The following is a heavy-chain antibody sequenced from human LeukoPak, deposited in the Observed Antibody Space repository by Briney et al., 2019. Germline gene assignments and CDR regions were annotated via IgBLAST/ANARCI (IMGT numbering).Heavy chain of an antibody. CDR3: ARSRQASGLFNS. CDR2: IYDRGPA. D-gene: IGHD3-10*01. V-gene: IGHV4-30-2*06. CDR1: GYAITSGGFS. J-gene: IGHJ5*01. Sequence: SETLSLTCTVSGYAITSGGFSWNWIRQSPGKGLEWIGCIYDRGPAYYNPSLKSRFTISVDRPKNQFFLNVTSLTAADTAIYFCARSRQASGLFNSWGQGTLVVVSS.